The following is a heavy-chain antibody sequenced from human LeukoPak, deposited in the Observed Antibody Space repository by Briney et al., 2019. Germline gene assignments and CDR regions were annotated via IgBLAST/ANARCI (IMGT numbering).Heavy chain of an antibody. J-gene: IGHJ4*02. D-gene: IGHD6-19*01. Sequence: QPGRSLSLSCAASGFIFSNSAMHWVRQAPGKGLEWVAVISYDGSNKYYADSVKGRFTISRDNSKNTLYLQMNSLRAEDTAVYYCAKDIEEWLVKGGGCFDYWGQGTLVTVSS. CDR2: ISYDGSNK. CDR1: GFIFSNSA. V-gene: IGHV3-30*18. CDR3: AKDIEEWLVKGGGCFDY.